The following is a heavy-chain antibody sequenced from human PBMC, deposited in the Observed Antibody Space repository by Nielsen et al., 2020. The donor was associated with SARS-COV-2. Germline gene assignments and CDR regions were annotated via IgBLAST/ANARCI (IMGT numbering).Heavy chain of an antibody. J-gene: IGHJ6*02. CDR1: GGTFSSYA. CDR3: VRAFWQQLAKYYYYGMDV. D-gene: IGHD6-13*01. Sequence: SVKVSCKASGGTFSSYAISWVRQAPGQGLEWMGGIIPIFGTANYAQKFQGRVTITADESTSTAYMELSSLRSEDTAVYYCVRAFWQQLAKYYYYGMDVWGQGTTVTVSS. CDR2: IIPIFGTA. V-gene: IGHV1-69*13.